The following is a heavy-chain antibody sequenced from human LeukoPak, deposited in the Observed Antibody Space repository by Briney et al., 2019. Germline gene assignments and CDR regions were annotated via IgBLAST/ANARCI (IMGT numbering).Heavy chain of an antibody. D-gene: IGHD3-22*01. CDR2: INHSGNT. CDR1: GGSFSGYY. Sequence: PSKTLSLTCAVYGGSFSGYYWSWIRQPPGKGLEWIGEINHSGNTNYNPSLKSRVTISVDTSKNQFSLKLSSVTAADTAVYYCARGPYDSSRDWGQGTLVTVSS. CDR3: ARGPYDSSRD. J-gene: IGHJ4*02. V-gene: IGHV4-34*01.